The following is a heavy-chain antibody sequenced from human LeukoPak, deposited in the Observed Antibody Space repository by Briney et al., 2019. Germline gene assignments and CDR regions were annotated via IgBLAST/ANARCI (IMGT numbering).Heavy chain of an antibody. D-gene: IGHD3-9*01. CDR1: GYTFTGYY. CDR2: INPKSGGT. V-gene: IGHV1-2*02. J-gene: IGHJ4*02. CDR3: ARSPDILPGENFDY. Sequence: ASVKVSCKASGYTFTGYYMHWVRQAPGQGLEWMGWINPKSGGTNEAQKFHDRVTMTRDTSIRTAYMEVSRLRSDDTAVYYCARSPDILPGENFDYGAQGTLVTVSS.